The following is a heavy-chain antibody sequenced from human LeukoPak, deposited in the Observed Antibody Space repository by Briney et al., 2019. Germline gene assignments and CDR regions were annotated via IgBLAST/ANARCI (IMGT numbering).Heavy chain of an antibody. CDR1: GGSFSGYY. Sequence: SETLSLTCAVYGGSFSGYYWSWIRQPPGKGLEWIGEINHSGSTNYNPSLKSRVTISVDTSKNQFSLKLSSVTAADTAVYYCARLPELRRRTGYLRWWFDPWGQGTLVTVSS. J-gene: IGHJ5*02. CDR2: INHSGST. V-gene: IGHV4-34*01. CDR3: ARLPELRRRTGYLRWWFDP. D-gene: IGHD3-9*01.